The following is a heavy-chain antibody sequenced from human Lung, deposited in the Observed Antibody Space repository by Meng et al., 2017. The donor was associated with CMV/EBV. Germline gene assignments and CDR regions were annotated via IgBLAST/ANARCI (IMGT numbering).Heavy chain of an antibody. J-gene: IGHJ4*02. CDR3: ARPPMGQLSDYFDY. CDR1: GYTFTGYY. CDR2: INPNSGGT. V-gene: IGHV1-2*02. Sequence: QVQLVESGAEVKKPXXSXKVXCKASGYTFTGYYMHWVRQAPGQGLEWMGWINPNSGGTNYAQKFQGRVTMTRDTSISTAYMELSRLRSDDTAVYYCARPPMGQLSDYFDYWGQGTLVTVSS. D-gene: IGHD6-13*01.